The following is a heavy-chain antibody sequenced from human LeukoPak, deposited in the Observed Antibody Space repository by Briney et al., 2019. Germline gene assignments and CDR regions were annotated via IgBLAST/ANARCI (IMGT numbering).Heavy chain of an antibody. CDR2: IYTSGST. CDR1: GGSISIYY. D-gene: IGHD3-16*02. CDR3: ARPYDYVWGSYRVNWFDP. V-gene: IGHV4-4*07. Sequence: PSETLSLTCTVSGGSISIYYWSWIRQPAGKGLEWIGRIYTSGSTNYNPSLKSRVTMSVDTSKNQFSLKLRSVTAADTAVYYCARPYDYVWGSYRVNWFDPWGQGTLVTVSS. J-gene: IGHJ5*02.